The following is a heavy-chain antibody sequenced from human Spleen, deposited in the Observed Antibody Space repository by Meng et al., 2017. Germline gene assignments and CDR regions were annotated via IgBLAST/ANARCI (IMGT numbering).Heavy chain of an antibody. CDR1: GYSISSGDQ. CDR2: IHHSGST. Sequence: SETLSLTCTVSGYSISSGDQWGWIRQSPGKGLEWIGSIHHSGSTYYNPSLKSRVTMSVDTSKNQFSLKLHSGTAADTAVYFCARVRGGSGSQYNFDFWGQGTLVTVSS. D-gene: IGHD3-10*01. V-gene: IGHV4-38-2*02. CDR3: ARVRGGSGSQYNFDF. J-gene: IGHJ4*02.